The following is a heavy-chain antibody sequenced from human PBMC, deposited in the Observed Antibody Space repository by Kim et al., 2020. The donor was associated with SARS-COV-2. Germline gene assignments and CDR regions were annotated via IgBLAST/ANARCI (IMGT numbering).Heavy chain of an antibody. Sequence: GGSLRLSCAASGFTVSSNYMSWVRQAPGKGLEWVSVIYSGGSTYYADSVKGRFTISRDNSKNTLYLQMNSLRAEDTAVYYCAREGCGGDCYSRYYYYYYYMDVWGKGTTVTVSS. CDR1: GFTVSSNY. CDR2: IYSGGST. D-gene: IGHD2-21*01. CDR3: AREGCGGDCYSRYYYYYYYMDV. V-gene: IGHV3-53*01. J-gene: IGHJ6*03.